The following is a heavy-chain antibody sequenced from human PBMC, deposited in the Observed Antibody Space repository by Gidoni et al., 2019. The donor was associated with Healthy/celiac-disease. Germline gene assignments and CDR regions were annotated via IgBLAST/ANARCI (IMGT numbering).Heavy chain of an antibody. J-gene: IGHJ4*02. CDR1: GGSISSGDYY. CDR3: ARGGAYYDFWSGCFDY. CDR2: IYYSGST. V-gene: IGHV4-30-4*01. Sequence: QVQLQESGPGLVKPSQTLSLTCTVSGGSISSGDYYWCWIRQPPGKGLEWIGYIYYSGSTYYNPSLKSRVTISVDTSKNQFSLKLSSVTAADTAVYYCARGGAYYDFWSGCFDYWGQGTLVTVSS. D-gene: IGHD3-3*01.